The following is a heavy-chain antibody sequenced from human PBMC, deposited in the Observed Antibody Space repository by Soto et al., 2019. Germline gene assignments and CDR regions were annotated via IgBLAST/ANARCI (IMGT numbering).Heavy chain of an antibody. Sequence: ASVKVSWKASGYTFTSYDIKWGRQATGQGLEWMGWMNPNSGNTGYAQKFQGRVTMTRNTSISTAYMELSSLRSEDTAVYYCARGGAYYYGSGTSSGPWGQGTLVTVSS. V-gene: IGHV1-8*01. CDR2: MNPNSGNT. CDR3: ARGGAYYYGSGTSSGP. D-gene: IGHD3-10*01. CDR1: GYTFTSYD. J-gene: IGHJ5*02.